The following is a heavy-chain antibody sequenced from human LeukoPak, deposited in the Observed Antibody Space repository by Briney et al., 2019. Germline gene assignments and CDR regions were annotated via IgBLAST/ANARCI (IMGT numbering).Heavy chain of an antibody. V-gene: IGHV4-34*01. D-gene: IGHD2-2*01. J-gene: IGHJ4*02. Sequence: SETLSLTCTVSGGSISSYYWSWIRQPPGKGLEWIGEINHSGSTNYNPSLKSRVTISVDTSKNQFSLKLSSVTAADTAVYYCARAGGSIVVVPAAPLYYFDYWGQGTLVTVSS. CDR1: GGSISSYY. CDR2: INHSGST. CDR3: ARAGGSIVVVPAAPLYYFDY.